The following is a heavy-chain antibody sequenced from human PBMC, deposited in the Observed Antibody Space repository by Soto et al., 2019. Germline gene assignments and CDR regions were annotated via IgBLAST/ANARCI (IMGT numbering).Heavy chain of an antibody. CDR3: VRRIAVGGPDAFDM. Sequence: QVQLVESGGGVVQPGRSLRLSCAASRFTFSYYAMHWIRQAPGKGLEWVAVILSDGSKQYYAESVKGRFTISRDNSKSTLYLQMNSLRVEDAAVYYCVRRIAVGGPDAFDMWGQGTMVTVSS. D-gene: IGHD6-19*01. CDR2: ILSDGSKQ. V-gene: IGHV3-30-3*01. J-gene: IGHJ3*02. CDR1: RFTFSYYA.